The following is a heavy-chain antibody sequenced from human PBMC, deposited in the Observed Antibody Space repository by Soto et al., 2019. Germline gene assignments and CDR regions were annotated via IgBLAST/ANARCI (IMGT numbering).Heavy chain of an antibody. V-gene: IGHV1-69*01. CDR1: GGTFSSYA. J-gene: IGHJ2*01. CDR2: IIPIFGTA. CDR3: ARRSSGYVVDWYFDL. Sequence: QVQLVQSGAEVKKPGSPVKVSCKASGGTFSSYAISWVRQAPGQGLEWMGGIIPIFGTANYAQKFQGRVTITAEESTSTAYMELSSLRSEDTAVYYCARRSSGYVVDWYFDLWGRGTLVTVSS. D-gene: IGHD3-22*01.